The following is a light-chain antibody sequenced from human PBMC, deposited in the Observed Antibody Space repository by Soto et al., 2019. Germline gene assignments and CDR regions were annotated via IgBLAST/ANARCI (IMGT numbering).Light chain of an antibody. J-gene: IGKJ1*01. Sequence: EIVMTQSPATLSVSPGERGNLSCRASQSISLNLAWYQQRPGQTPRLLIYSASTRVTGIPVRFSGSGSGTEFTLTISGLQPEGFAVYYCQQYNNWPQTFGQGTKVEIK. CDR3: QQYNNWPQT. CDR1: QSISLN. CDR2: SAS. V-gene: IGKV3-15*01.